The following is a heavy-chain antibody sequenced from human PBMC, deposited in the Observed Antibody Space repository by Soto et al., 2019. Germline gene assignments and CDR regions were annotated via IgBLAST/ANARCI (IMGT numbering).Heavy chain of an antibody. V-gene: IGHV4-34*01. CDR3: ARVYDFWSGYFTYGMDV. CDR1: GGSFSGYY. Sequence: SETLSLTCAVYGGSFSGYYWSWIRQPPGKGLEWIGEINHSGSTNYNPSLKSRVTISVDTSKNQFSLKLSSVTAADTAVYYCARVYDFWSGYFTYGMDVWGQGTTVTVSS. CDR2: INHSGST. D-gene: IGHD3-3*01. J-gene: IGHJ6*02.